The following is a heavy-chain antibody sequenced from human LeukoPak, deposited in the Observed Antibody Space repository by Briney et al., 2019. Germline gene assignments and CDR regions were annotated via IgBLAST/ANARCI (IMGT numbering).Heavy chain of an antibody. V-gene: IGHV7-4-1*02. CDR1: GYTFARYT. Sequence: ASVKVSCKASGYTFARYTMNWVRQAPGQGLEWMGWINANTGNPTYAQGFTGRFVFSLDTSVSTAYLQISSLKAEDTAVYYCAREMATISLNWFDPWGQGTLVTVSS. J-gene: IGHJ5*02. D-gene: IGHD5-24*01. CDR3: AREMATISLNWFDP. CDR2: INANTGNP.